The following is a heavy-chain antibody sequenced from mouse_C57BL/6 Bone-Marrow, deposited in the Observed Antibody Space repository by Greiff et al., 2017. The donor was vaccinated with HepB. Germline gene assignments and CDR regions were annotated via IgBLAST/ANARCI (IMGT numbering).Heavy chain of an antibody. CDR3: ARGTTVEGDHY. CDR1: GYTFTDYY. V-gene: IGHV1-26*01. Sequence: EVKLQQSGPELVKPGASVKISCKASGYTFTDYYMNWVKQSHGKSLEWIGDINPNNGGTSYNQKFKGKATLTVDKSSSTAYMELRSLTSEDSAVYYCARGTTVEGDHYWGQGTSVTVSS. D-gene: IGHD1-1*01. J-gene: IGHJ4*01. CDR2: INPNNGGT.